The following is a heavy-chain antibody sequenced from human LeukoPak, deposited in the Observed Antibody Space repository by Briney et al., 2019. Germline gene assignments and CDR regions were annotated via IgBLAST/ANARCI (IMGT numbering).Heavy chain of an antibody. D-gene: IGHD1-26*01. CDR3: AKLTLGAHLDY. CDR2: IGTAGDT. CDR1: GFTFSSYD. Sequence: GGSLRLSCAASGFTFSSYDMHWVRQATGKGLEWVSAIGTAGDTYYPGSVKGRFTISRDNSKNTLYLQMNSLRAEDTAVYYCAKLTLGAHLDYWGQGTLVTVSS. V-gene: IGHV3-13*01. J-gene: IGHJ4*02.